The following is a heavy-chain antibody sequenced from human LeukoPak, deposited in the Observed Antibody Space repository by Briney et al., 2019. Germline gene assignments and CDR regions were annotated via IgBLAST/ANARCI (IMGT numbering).Heavy chain of an antibody. CDR3: ARGHVGTVEMATNSNYFDY. Sequence: GGSLRLSCAASGFTFSDYYMSWIRQAPGKGLEWVSYISSSGGTIYYADSVKGRFTISRDNAKNSLYLQMNSLRAEDTAVYYCARGHVGTVEMATNSNYFDYWGQGTLVTVSS. CDR1: GFTFSDYY. V-gene: IGHV3-11*04. D-gene: IGHD5-24*01. J-gene: IGHJ4*02. CDR2: ISSSGGTI.